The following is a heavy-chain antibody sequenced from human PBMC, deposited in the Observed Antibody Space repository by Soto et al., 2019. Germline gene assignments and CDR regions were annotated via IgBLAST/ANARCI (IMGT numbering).Heavy chain of an antibody. V-gene: IGHV3-30-3*01. D-gene: IGHD6-13*01. CDR1: GFNIISYA. Sequence: SNRLSCAAFGFNIISYAMHRVRQEPGKGLEWVAVISYDGSNKYYADSVKGRFTISRDNSKNTLYLQMNSLRAEDTAVYYCSSGSSSWYRENCFDPWGEGTLVTVSS. CDR3: SSGSSSWYRENCFDP. J-gene: IGHJ5*02. CDR2: ISYDGSNK.